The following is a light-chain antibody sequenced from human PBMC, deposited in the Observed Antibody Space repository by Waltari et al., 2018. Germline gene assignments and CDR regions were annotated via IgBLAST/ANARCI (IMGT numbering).Light chain of an antibody. Sequence: QSVLNQPPSASGTPGQRGTISCSGSSSNIGSNTVNWYQQLPGTAPKLLIYSNNQRPSGVPDRFSGSKSGTSASLAISGLQSEDEADYYCAAWDDSLNGLVFGGGTKLTVL. CDR3: AAWDDSLNGLV. CDR2: SNN. CDR1: SSNIGSNT. V-gene: IGLV1-44*01. J-gene: IGLJ2*01.